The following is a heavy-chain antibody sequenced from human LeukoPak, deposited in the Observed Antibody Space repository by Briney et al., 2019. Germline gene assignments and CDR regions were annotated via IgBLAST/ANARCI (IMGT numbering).Heavy chain of an antibody. CDR1: GFTFSSYA. D-gene: IGHD3-22*01. Sequence: LAGGSLRLSCAASGFTFSSYAMHWVRQAPGKGLDWVAIIWYDGSDKYYADSVKGRFTISRDNSKNTLYLQMNSLRAEDTAVYYCARGTSSYKYYYDSSGPFDYWGQGTLVTVSS. V-gene: IGHV3-33*08. J-gene: IGHJ4*02. CDR2: IWYDGSDK. CDR3: ARGTSSYKYYYDSSGPFDY.